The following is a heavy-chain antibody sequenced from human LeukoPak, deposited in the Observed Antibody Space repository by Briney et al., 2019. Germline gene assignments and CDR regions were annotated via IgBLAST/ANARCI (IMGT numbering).Heavy chain of an antibody. J-gene: IGHJ4*02. CDR2: IYYSGST. CDR3: ARGSLGLRLGELSLSPYYFDY. V-gene: IGHV4-59*01. D-gene: IGHD3-16*02. Sequence: SETLSLTCTVSGGSISSYYWSWIRQPPGKGLEWIGYIYYSGSTNYNPSLKSRVTISVDTSKNQFSLKLNSVTAADTAVYYCARGSLGLRLGELSLSPYYFDYWGQGTLVTVSS. CDR1: GGSISSYY.